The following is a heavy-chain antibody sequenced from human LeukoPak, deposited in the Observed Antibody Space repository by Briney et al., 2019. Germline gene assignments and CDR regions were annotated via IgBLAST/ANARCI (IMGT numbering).Heavy chain of an antibody. Sequence: SGPTLVNPTQTLTLTCTFSGFSLSTSGMRVSWIRQPPGKALEWLARIDWDDDKFYSTFLKTRLTISKDTSKNQVVLTMTNMDPVDTATYYCARTGYYASTGYFDYWGQGTLVTVSS. V-gene: IGHV2-70*04. J-gene: IGHJ4*02. D-gene: IGHD3-9*01. CDR2: IDWDDDK. CDR3: ARTGYYASTGYFDY. CDR1: GFSLSTSGMR.